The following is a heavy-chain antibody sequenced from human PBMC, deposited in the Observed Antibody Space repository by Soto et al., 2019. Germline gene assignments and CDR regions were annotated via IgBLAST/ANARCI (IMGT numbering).Heavy chain of an antibody. V-gene: IGHV3-48*01. J-gene: IGHJ4*02. CDR3: ARAGARPGGGSDY. CDR2: ISSSTTTI. Sequence: EVQLVESGGALVQPGGSLRLSCAASGFTFSIYSMNWVRQAPGKGLEWISYISSSTTTIYYADSVRGRFTISRDSAKLELQMDSLRAEDTAVYYCARAGARPGGGSDYWGQGTLVTVSS. D-gene: IGHD1-26*01. CDR1: GFTFSIYS.